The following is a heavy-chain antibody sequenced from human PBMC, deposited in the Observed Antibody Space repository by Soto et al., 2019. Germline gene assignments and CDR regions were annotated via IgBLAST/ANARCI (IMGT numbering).Heavy chain of an antibody. D-gene: IGHD5-12*01. J-gene: IGHJ5*02. V-gene: IGHV3-74*01. CDR3: AKVLDIVATIGSFWFDP. CDR1: GFTFSSYW. Sequence: GGSLRLSCAASGFTFSSYWMHWVRQAPGKGLVWVSRMNSDGSTTNYADSVKGRFTISRDNSKNTLYLQMNSLRAEDTAVYYCAKVLDIVATIGSFWFDPWGQGTLVTVSS. CDR2: MNSDGSTT.